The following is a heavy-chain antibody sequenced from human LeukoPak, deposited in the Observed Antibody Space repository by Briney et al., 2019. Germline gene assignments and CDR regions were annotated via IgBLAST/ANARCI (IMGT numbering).Heavy chain of an antibody. CDR3: ARLVAGTAEYFQH. CDR1: GGSFSGYY. Sequence: SDTLSLTCAVYGGSFSGYYWSWIRQPPGKGLEWIGSIYYSGSTYYNPSLKSRVTISVDTSKNQFSLKLSSVTAADTAVYYCARLVAGTAEYFQHWGQGTLVTVSS. D-gene: IGHD6-19*01. J-gene: IGHJ1*01. CDR2: IYYSGST. V-gene: IGHV4-34*01.